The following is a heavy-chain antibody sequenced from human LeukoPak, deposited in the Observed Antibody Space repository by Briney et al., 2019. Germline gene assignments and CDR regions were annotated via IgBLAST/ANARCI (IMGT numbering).Heavy chain of an antibody. CDR3: ARMGYTSSPGDS. CDR1: GYIFTSYW. J-gene: IGHJ4*02. Sequence: GESLKISCKGSGYIFTSYWIAWVRQMPGKGLECRGSIFPGDSHTKYHPSLQGHVTISADKSISTAYLQWSSLNDSDSAMYYCARMGYTSSPGDSWGQGTLVTVSS. CDR2: IFPGDSHT. V-gene: IGHV5-51*01. D-gene: IGHD6-13*01.